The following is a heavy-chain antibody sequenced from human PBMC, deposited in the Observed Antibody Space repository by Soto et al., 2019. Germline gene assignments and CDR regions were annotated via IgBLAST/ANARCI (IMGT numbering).Heavy chain of an antibody. V-gene: IGHV3-23*01. CDR2: ISGSGGST. CDR3: AKNPLIATPGPYYFDY. CDR1: GFTFSTYA. Sequence: GGSLRLSCGASGFTFSTYAMGWVRQAAGKGLEWVSAISGSGGSTYYTDSVKGRFTISRDNSKNTLYLQMNSLRAEDTAIYYCAKNPLIATPGPYYFDYWGQGTLVTVSS. D-gene: IGHD6-13*01. J-gene: IGHJ4*02.